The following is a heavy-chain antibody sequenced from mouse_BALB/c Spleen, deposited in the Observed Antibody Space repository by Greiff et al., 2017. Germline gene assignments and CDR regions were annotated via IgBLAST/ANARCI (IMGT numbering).Heavy chain of an antibody. J-gene: IGHJ4*01. CDR2: IDPANGNT. V-gene: IGHV14-3*02. CDR1: GFNIKDTY. CDR3: ARTGGPGGYAMDY. Sequence: EVKLMESGAELVKPGASVKLSCTASGFNIKDTYMHWVKQRPEQGLEWIGRIDPANGNTKYDPKFQGKATITADTSSNTAYLQLSSLTSEDTAVYYCARTGGPGGYAMDYWGQGTSVTVSS.